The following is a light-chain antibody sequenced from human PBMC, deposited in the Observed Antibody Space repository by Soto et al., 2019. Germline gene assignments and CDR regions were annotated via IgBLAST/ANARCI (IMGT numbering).Light chain of an antibody. V-gene: IGKV3-15*01. CDR1: QSISIN. Sequence: EIVLTQSPGTLSVSPGDRVTLSCRASQSISINLAWYQHKPGQAPRLLIHGASTRATGMPARFSGSGFGTEFTLTISSLQSEDFAIYYCQPYNNWPLTFGGGTKVDIK. J-gene: IGKJ4*01. CDR2: GAS. CDR3: QPYNNWPLT.